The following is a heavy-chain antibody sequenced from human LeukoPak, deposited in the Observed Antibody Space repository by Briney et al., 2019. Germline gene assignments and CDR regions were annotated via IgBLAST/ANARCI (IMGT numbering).Heavy chain of an antibody. V-gene: IGHV1-69*05. CDR2: IIPIFGTA. CDR1: GGTFSSYA. Sequence: SVKVSCKASGGTFSSYAISWVRQAPGQGLEWMGRIIPIFGTANYAQKFQGRVTITTDESTSPAYMELSGLRSEDTAVYYCARDPPDSYSSGWYYFDYWGQGTLVTVSS. CDR3: ARDPPDSYSSGWYYFDY. J-gene: IGHJ4*02. D-gene: IGHD6-19*01.